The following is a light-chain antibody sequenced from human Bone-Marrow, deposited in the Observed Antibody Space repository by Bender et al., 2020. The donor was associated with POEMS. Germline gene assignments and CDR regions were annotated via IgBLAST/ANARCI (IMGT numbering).Light chain of an antibody. CDR2: DVS. V-gene: IGLV2-23*02. CDR3: CSYAGSRPLV. J-gene: IGLJ1*01. Sequence: QSALTQPRSVSGSPGQSVNISCTGTSSDVGNYNYVSWYQQHPGKAPKLIISDVSKRPSGVSNRFSGSKSGNTASLTISGLRTEDEADYYCCSYAGSRPLVFGTGTKVTVL. CDR1: SSDVGNYNY.